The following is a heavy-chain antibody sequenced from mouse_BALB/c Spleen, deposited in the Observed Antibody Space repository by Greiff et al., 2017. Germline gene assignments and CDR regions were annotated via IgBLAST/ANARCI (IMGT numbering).Heavy chain of an antibody. CDR2: IWAGGST. CDR1: GFSLTSYG. Sequence: VQLQQSGPGLVAPSQSLSITCTVSGFSLTSYGVHWVRQPPGKGLEWLGVIWAGGSTNYNSALMSRLSISKDNSKSQVFLKMNSLQTDDTAMYYCARDRDYGSSYGYFDYWGQGTTLTVSS. CDR3: ARDRDYGSSYGYFDY. J-gene: IGHJ2*01. V-gene: IGHV2-9*02. D-gene: IGHD1-1*01.